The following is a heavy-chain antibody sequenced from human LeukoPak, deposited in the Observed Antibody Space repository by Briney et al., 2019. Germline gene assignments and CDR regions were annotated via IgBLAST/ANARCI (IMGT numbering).Heavy chain of an antibody. CDR2: ISASGGST. J-gene: IGHJ4*02. D-gene: IGHD6-19*01. CDR1: GFTFSSYA. Sequence: PGGSLRLSCAASGFTFSSYAISWVRQAPGKGLEWVSTISASGGSTYYVDSVKGRFSISRDNCNHTMYLHMSSLRAEDTAISYCAKGIGGGYSSGSAFDSWGQGTLVTVSS. V-gene: IGHV3-23*01. CDR3: AKGIGGGYSSGSAFDS.